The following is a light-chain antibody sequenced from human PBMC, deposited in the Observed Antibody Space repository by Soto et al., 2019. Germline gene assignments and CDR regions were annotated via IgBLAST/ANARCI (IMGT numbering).Light chain of an antibody. CDR1: QSVSSY. J-gene: IGKJ1*01. V-gene: IGKV3D-15*01. CDR2: GAS. Sequence: EIVLTQSPATLSLSPGERATLSCRASQSVSSYLLWYQQKPGQAPRLLIYGASSRATGIPDRFSGSGSGPDFTLTINSLQSEDFAVYYCQQYNNWPRTFGQGTKVDIK. CDR3: QQYNNWPRT.